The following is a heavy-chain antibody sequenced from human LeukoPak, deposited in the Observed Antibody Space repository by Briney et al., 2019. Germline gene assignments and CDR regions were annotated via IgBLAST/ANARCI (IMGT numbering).Heavy chain of an antibody. J-gene: IGHJ4*02. CDR2: IYTSGST. CDR1: GGSISSYY. D-gene: IGHD2-2*01. Sequence: KPSETLSLTCTVSGGSISSYYWSWIRQPPGKGLEWIGYIYTSGSTNYNPSLKSRVTISVDTSKNQFSLKLSSVTAADTAVYYCARAGYCSSTSCYPPVTDFDYWGQGTLVTVSS. CDR3: ARAGYCSSTSCYPPVTDFDY. V-gene: IGHV4-4*09.